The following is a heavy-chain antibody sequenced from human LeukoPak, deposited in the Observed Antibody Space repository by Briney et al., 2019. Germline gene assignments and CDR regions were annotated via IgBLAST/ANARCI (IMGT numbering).Heavy chain of an antibody. V-gene: IGHV4-4*07. J-gene: IGHJ5*02. CDR3: ARDSAELESLWFGDSVGYNWFDP. CDR2: IYTSGST. Sequence: KTSETLSLTCAVFGGSIGSYYWSWIRQPAGKGLEWIGRIYTSGSTNYNPSLKSRVTMSVDTSKNQFSLKLSSVTAADTAVYYCARDSAELESLWFGDSVGYNWFDPWGQGTLVTVSS. D-gene: IGHD3-10*01. CDR1: GGSIGSYY.